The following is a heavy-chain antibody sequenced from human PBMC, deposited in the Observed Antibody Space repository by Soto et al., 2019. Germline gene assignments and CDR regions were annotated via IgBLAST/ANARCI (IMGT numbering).Heavy chain of an antibody. D-gene: IGHD1-26*01. CDR3: ARGDEWELLRGAFDY. Sequence: QVQLVESGGGVVQPGRSLRLSCAASGFTFSSYAMHWVRQAPGNGLEWVAVISYDGSNKYYADSVKGLFTISRDNSKNTMYLQMNRLRAADTAVYYCARGDEWELLRGAFDYWGQGTLVTVSS. CDR2: ISYDGSNK. CDR1: GFTFSSYA. J-gene: IGHJ4*02. V-gene: IGHV3-30-3*01.